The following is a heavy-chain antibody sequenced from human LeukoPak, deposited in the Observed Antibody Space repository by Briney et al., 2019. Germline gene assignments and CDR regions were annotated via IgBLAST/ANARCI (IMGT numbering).Heavy chain of an antibody. CDR1: GGSFSGYY. J-gene: IGHJ5*02. CDR3: AREKITMVRGVIIIWFDP. Sequence: PSETLSLTCAVYGGSFSGYYWSWIRQPPGKGLEWIGEINHSGSTNYNPSLKSRVTISVDTSKNQFSLKLSSVTAADTAVYYCAREKITMVRGVIIIWFDPWGQGTLVTVSS. V-gene: IGHV4-34*01. CDR2: INHSGST. D-gene: IGHD3-10*01.